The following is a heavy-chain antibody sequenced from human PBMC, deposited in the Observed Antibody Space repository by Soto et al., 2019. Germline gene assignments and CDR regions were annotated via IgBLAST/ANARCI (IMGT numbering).Heavy chain of an antibody. J-gene: IGHJ6*03. CDR1: GGTFSSYT. D-gene: IGHD3-3*01. CDR2: IIPILGIA. V-gene: IGHV1-69*02. CDR3: ATALGVTILSTYYYYYMDV. Sequence: QVQLVQSGAEVKKPGSSVKVSCKASGGTFSSYTISWVRQAPGQGLEWMGRIIPILGIANYAQKFQGRVTITADKSTSTAYMELSSLRSEDTAVYYCATALGVTILSTYYYYYMDVWGKGTTVTVSS.